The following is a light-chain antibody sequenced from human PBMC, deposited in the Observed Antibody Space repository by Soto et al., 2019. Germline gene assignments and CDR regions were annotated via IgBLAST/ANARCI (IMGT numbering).Light chain of an antibody. CDR2: DAS. CDR3: HQYGRSPSSIT. Sequence: ESVLTQSPGTLSLSPGDRATLSCRASQSVRSGHLAWYQQKPGQAPRLVIYDASTRATGIPDWFSGGGSGTDFTLTISRVEPEDFAVYYCHQYGRSPSSITFGPGTKVEIK. CDR1: QSVRSGH. V-gene: IGKV3-20*01. J-gene: IGKJ3*01.